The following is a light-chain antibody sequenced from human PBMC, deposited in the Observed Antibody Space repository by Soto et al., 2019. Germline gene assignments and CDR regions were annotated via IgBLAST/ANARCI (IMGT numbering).Light chain of an antibody. CDR2: GAS. J-gene: IGKJ5*01. CDR1: QNIRDRY. CDR3: QQFDESVT. Sequence: ESVLTQSPSTLSLSPAERATLSCSASQNIRDRYLAWYQQTPGQAPRLLIYGASNRATGIPDRFSGSGSGTDFTLTISRLEPEDSAVYYCQQFDESVTFGQGTRLEIK. V-gene: IGKV3-20*01.